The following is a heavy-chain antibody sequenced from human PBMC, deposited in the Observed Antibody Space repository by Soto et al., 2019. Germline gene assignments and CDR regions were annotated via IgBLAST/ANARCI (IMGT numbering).Heavy chain of an antibody. D-gene: IGHD3-10*01. V-gene: IGHV4-59*01. CDR1: GDSISSYY. J-gene: IGHJ6*02. CDR2: IYYSGST. CDR3: ARDMGQYYYYGMDV. Sequence: SETLSLTCTVSGDSISSYYWSWIRQPPGKGLEWIGYIYYSGSTNYNPSLKSRVTISVDTSKNQFSLKLSSVTAADTAAYYCARDMGQYYYYGMDVWGQGTTVTVSS.